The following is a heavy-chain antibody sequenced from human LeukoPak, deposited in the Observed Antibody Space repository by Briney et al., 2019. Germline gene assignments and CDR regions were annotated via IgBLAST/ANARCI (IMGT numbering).Heavy chain of an antibody. CDR3: ARASGSYYPGFDY. D-gene: IGHD3-10*01. Sequence: SETLSLTCSVSGGSISSDSFYWSWIPQPPGKGLEGIGYIYYSGSTNYNPSLKSRVTISVDTSKNQFSLKLSSVTAADTAVYYCARASGSYYPGFDYWGQGTLVTVSS. J-gene: IGHJ4*02. V-gene: IGHV4-61*01. CDR1: GGSISSDSFY. CDR2: IYYSGST.